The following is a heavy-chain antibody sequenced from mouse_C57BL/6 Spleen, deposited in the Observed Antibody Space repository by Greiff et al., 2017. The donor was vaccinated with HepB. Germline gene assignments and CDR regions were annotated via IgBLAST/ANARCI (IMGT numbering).Heavy chain of an antibody. D-gene: IGHD2-4*01. CDR2: ISSGGSYT. V-gene: IGHV5-6*01. Sequence: DVQLVESGGDLVKPGGSLKLSCAASGFTFSSYGMSWVRQTPDKRLEWVATISSGGSYTYYPDSVKGRFTISRDNAKNTLYLQMSSLKSEYTAMYYCARQGYDYDVDYAMDYWGQGTSVTVSS. J-gene: IGHJ4*01. CDR3: ARQGYDYDVDYAMDY. CDR1: GFTFSSYG.